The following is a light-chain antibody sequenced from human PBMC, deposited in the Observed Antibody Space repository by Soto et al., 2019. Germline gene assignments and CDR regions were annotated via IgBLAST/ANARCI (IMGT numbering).Light chain of an antibody. V-gene: IGKV3-11*01. CDR3: QHRMNGPPT. CDR2: EAS. CDR1: QRGGTY. Sequence: EIVLTQSPGTLSLSPGERATLSCRASQRGGTYVDGDQQKPGQAPRLLIDEASHRATGSPARFSGSGSETYFTLTSSSLEPEDFAVYSCQHRMNGPPTFGQGTRLEIK. J-gene: IGKJ5*01.